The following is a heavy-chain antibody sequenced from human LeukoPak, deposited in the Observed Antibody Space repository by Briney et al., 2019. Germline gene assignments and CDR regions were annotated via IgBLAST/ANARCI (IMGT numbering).Heavy chain of an antibody. J-gene: IGHJ6*02. Sequence: ASVKVSCKASGYTFTSYDINWVRQAPGQGLEWMGWINTNTGNPTYAQGFTGRFVFSLDTSVSTAYLQISSLKAEDTAVYYCARMGHYYDSSGYYPPGHYYGMDVWGQGTTVTVSS. CDR2: INTNTGNP. V-gene: IGHV7-4-1*02. CDR1: GYTFTSYD. D-gene: IGHD3-22*01. CDR3: ARMGHYYDSSGYYPPGHYYGMDV.